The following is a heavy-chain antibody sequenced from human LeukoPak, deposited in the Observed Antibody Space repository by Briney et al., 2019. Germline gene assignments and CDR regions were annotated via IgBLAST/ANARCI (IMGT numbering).Heavy chain of an antibody. V-gene: IGHV1-24*01. J-gene: IGHJ5*02. Sequence: ASVKVSCKVSGATLTEESIHWVRQTPGKGLEWMGSFDAEIGETFYSHNFHGRVTMTEDTSIETAYMELRSLRSDDTGVYYCAIPGASGWVDPWGQGTLVTVSS. CDR1: GATLTEES. CDR3: AIPGASGWVDP. CDR2: FDAEIGET. D-gene: IGHD2-2*01.